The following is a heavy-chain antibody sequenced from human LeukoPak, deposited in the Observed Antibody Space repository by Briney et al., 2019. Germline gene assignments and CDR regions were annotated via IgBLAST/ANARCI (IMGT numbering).Heavy chain of an antibody. V-gene: IGHV3-23*01. J-gene: IGHJ5*01. D-gene: IGHD6-19*01. CDR1: GFAFSVYA. CDR3: AKPISGGLAVTADWFHP. Sequence: PGGSLRLSCTDPGFAFSVYAMSWLRQPPGKGLEWVSTINANSGTTSYAASVRGRFTISRDNSKNTLYLQLNTLRADDTATYYCAKPISGGLAVTADWFHPWGQGTLVVVSS. CDR2: INANSGTT.